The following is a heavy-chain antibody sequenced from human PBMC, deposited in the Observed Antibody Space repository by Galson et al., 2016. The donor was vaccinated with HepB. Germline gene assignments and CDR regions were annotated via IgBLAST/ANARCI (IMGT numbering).Heavy chain of an antibody. D-gene: IGHD5-12*01. J-gene: IGHJ4*02. CDR1: GFIVSSNY. CDR2: IYSSGFT. CDR3: ARDRTSGYETTLDY. Sequence: SLRLSCAASGFIVSSNYMHWVRQAPGKGLEWVSFIYSSGFTDYADSVKGRFTISRDKSKNTLYLQMNSLRAEDTAVYYCARDRTSGYETTLDYWGQGTLVTVSS. V-gene: IGHV3-53*01.